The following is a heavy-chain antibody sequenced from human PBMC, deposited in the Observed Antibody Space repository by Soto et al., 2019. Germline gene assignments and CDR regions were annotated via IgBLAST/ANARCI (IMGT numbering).Heavy chain of an antibody. CDR2: ISGSGGST. V-gene: IGHV3-23*04. J-gene: IGHJ4*02. CDR3: AKDHGGDYDFLSCYGFDY. D-gene: IGHD3-3*01. CDR1: GFTFSSYA. Sequence: EVQLVESGGGLVQPGGSLRLSCAASGFTFSSYAMSWVRQAPGKGLEWVSAISGSGGSTYYADSVKGRFTISRDNCKNTLYLQMKRLRAEDTAVYYCAKDHGGDYDFLSCYGFDYWCQGTLVTVSS.